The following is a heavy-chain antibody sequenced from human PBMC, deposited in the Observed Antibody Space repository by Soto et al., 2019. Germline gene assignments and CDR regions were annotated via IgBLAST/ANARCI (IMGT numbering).Heavy chain of an antibody. Sequence: EVQLLESGGGLIQPGGSLRLSCVSSGFTFSDYAMTWVRQAPGKGLEWVSSISGGAGRTYFADSVKGRFSISRVNARSTLFLQMNSLRVEDTALYYCAKERERGTETTLYYGLDVWGQGTTVTVSS. J-gene: IGHJ6*02. CDR1: GFTFSDYA. D-gene: IGHD4-4*01. V-gene: IGHV3-23*01. CDR3: AKERERGTETTLYYGLDV. CDR2: ISGGAGRT.